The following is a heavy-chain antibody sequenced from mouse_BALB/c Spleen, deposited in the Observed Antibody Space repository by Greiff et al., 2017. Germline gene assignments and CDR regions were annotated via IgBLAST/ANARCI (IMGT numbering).Heavy chain of an antibody. CDR2: INPNNGGT. Sequence: VQLQQSGPELVKPGASVKIPCKASGYTFTDYNMDWVKQSHGKSLEWIGDINPNNGGTIYNQKFKGKATLTVDKSSSTAYMELRSLTSEDTAVYYCARGSSYGWYFDVWGAGTTVTVSS. D-gene: IGHD1-1*01. CDR3: ARGSSYGWYFDV. CDR1: GYTFTDYN. J-gene: IGHJ1*01. V-gene: IGHV1-18*01.